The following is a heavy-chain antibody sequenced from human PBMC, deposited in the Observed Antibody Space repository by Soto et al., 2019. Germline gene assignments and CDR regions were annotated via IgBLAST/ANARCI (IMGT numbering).Heavy chain of an antibody. J-gene: IGHJ4*02. CDR2: ISYDGSNK. Sequence: PVRSLRLSCAASGFTFSSYGMHRVRKAPGKGLEWVAVISYDGSNKYYADSVKGRFTISRDNSKNTLYLQMNSLRAEDTAVYYCAKLPGDYGDYVDFDYWGQGTLVTVSS. CDR3: AKLPGDYGDYVDFDY. V-gene: IGHV3-30*18. CDR1: GFTFSSYG. D-gene: IGHD4-17*01.